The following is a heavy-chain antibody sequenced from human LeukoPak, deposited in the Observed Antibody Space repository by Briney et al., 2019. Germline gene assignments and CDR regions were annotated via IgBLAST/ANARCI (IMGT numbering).Heavy chain of an antibody. D-gene: IGHD2/OR15-2a*01. CDR2: INYSGRS. J-gene: IGHJ4*02. CDR3: ARLDCLSNECYNY. Sequence: SETLSLTCSVSGNSLTSDFWSWIRQSPGKGLEWIGYINYSGRSEYDPSLKSRVTISVDRSTKRVSLKMRSVTAADTAVYYCARLDCLSNECYNYWAVGALVTVSS. CDR1: GNSLTSDF. V-gene: IGHV4-59*08.